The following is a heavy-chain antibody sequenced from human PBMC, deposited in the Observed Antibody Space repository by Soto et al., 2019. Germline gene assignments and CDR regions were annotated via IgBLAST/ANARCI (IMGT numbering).Heavy chain of an antibody. V-gene: IGHV3-30*18. CDR2: ISYDGSNK. J-gene: IGHJ4*02. Sequence: VQLVESGGGLVKPGGSLRLSCAASGFIFSSYGMHWVRQAPGKGLEWVAVISYDGSNKYYADSVKGRFTISRDNSKNTLYLQMNSLRAEDTAVYYCAKMVTVVNSPVDYWGQGTLVTVSS. CDR3: AKMVTVVNSPVDY. CDR1: GFIFSSYG. D-gene: IGHD5-18*01.